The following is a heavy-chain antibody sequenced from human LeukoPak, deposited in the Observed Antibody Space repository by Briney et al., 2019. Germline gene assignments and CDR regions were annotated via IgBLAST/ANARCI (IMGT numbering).Heavy chain of an antibody. V-gene: IGHV3-48*01. CDR2: ISSSSSTI. CDR3: ARGLQWGVIIKPFPFDY. J-gene: IGHJ4*02. CDR1: GFTFSSYS. Sequence: PGGSLRLSCAASGFTFSSYSMNWVRQAPGKGLEWVSYISSSSSTIYYADSVKGRFTISRDNAKNSLYLQMNSLRAEDTAVYYCARGLQWGVIIKPFPFDYWGQGTLVTVSS. D-gene: IGHD3-10*01.